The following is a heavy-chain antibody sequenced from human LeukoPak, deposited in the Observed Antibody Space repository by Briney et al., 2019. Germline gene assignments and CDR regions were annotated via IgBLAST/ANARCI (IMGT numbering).Heavy chain of an antibody. Sequence: GGSLRLSCAASGFTFSSYWMHWVRQAPGKGLVWVARINTDGSITNYADSVKGRFTISRDDAKNTLYLQMNSLRAEDTALYYCAKLAAAGRGYFDYWGQGTLVTVSS. J-gene: IGHJ4*02. CDR3: AKLAAAGRGYFDY. CDR2: INTDGSIT. V-gene: IGHV3-74*01. D-gene: IGHD6-13*01. CDR1: GFTFSSYW.